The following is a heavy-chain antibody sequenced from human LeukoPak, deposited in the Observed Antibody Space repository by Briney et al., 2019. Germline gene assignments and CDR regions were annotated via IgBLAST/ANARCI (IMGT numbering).Heavy chain of an antibody. D-gene: IGHD2-21*01. J-gene: IGHJ3*02. CDR3: ANLAYCGGDCYGNHGGFDI. Sequence: SETLSLTCTVSGGSISSGSYFWGWIRQPPGKGLEWIGSIYYDGRTSYNSSLKSRVTISVDTSKNQFSLKLSSVTAADTAVYYCANLAYCGGDCYGNHGGFDIWGQGTMVTVSS. V-gene: IGHV4-39*07. CDR2: IYYDGRT. CDR1: GGSISSGSYF.